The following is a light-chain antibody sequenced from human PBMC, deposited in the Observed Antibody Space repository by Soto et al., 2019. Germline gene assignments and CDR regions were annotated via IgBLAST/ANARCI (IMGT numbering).Light chain of an antibody. Sequence: DIVMTQSPDSLALSLGERAPNKCKHTESVLSSYNNREHIAWYQLKPGQSPKLLIYWASTRDSGVPDRFSGSGSGTDFTLTVSSLQAEDVAIYFCQHYYTTPITFGQGTRLEIK. CDR3: QHYYTTPIT. J-gene: IGKJ5*01. CDR1: ESVLSSYNNREH. CDR2: WAS. V-gene: IGKV4-1*01.